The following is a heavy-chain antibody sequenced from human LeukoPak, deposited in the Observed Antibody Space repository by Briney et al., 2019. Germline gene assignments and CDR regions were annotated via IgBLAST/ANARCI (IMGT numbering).Heavy chain of an antibody. CDR1: GFAFGSYA. CDR3: AKTTVGYSSGRFPGRPADY. CDR2: IFGSGGSA. V-gene: IGHV3-23*01. Sequence: GGSLRLSCAASGFAFGSYAMYWVRQAPGKGLEWVSGIFGSGGSAHYADSVKGRFTISRDNSKNTVYLEMNSPRAEDTAVYYCAKTTVGYSSGRFPGRPADYWGQGTLVTVSS. D-gene: IGHD6-19*01. J-gene: IGHJ4*02.